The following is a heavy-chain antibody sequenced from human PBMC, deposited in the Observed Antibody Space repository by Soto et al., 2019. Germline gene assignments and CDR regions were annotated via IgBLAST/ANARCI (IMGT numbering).Heavy chain of an antibody. D-gene: IGHD2-21*01. CDR3: ATNSVFDLDY. CDR1: GFTFSDHN. Sequence: QVQLVESGGGLVKPGGSLRLSCTASGFTFSDHNMSWIRQAPGKGLEWISDIRSSDGTIYYADSVKGRFTISRDNANNSLYLQMHSLRAEDTAVYYCATNSVFDLDYWGQGTLVTVSS. CDR2: IRSSDGTI. V-gene: IGHV3-11*01. J-gene: IGHJ4*02.